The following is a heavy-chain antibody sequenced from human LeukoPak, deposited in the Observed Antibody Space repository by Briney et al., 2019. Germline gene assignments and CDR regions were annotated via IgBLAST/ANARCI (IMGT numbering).Heavy chain of an antibody. J-gene: IGHJ4*02. CDR1: GFTFSSYW. Sequence: GGSLRLSCVASGFTFSSYWMSWVRQAPGKGLEWVANIKPDGGEIHFVDSMKGRFTISRDDAKNSLYLQMNSLRGDDTAVYYCARSGYSHSWDYWGQGTLVIISS. V-gene: IGHV3-7*03. CDR3: ARSGYSHSWDY. CDR2: IKPDGGEI. D-gene: IGHD5-12*01.